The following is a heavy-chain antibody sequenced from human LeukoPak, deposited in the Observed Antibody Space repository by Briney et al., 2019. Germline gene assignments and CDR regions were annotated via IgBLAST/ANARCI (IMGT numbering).Heavy chain of an antibody. Sequence: GGSLILSCVASGFTVSSKYMSWDRQAPGKGLEWVSDMYSGGGTYYADSVKDRLTITRDNSKNALYLQMNSLRDEDTAVYYCASDRGVAAHDYWGQGTLVTVSS. CDR2: MYSGGGT. V-gene: IGHV3-66*01. D-gene: IGHD6-13*01. CDR3: ASDRGVAAHDY. CDR1: GFTVSSKY. J-gene: IGHJ4*02.